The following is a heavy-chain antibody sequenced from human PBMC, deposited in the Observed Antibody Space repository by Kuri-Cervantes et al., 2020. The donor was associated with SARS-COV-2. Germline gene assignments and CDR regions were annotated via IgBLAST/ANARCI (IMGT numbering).Heavy chain of an antibody. D-gene: IGHD6-19*01. CDR1: GGSFSGYY. CDR3: GRGRDKRYSSGSYYYYGMDV. J-gene: IGHJ6*02. V-gene: IGHV4-34*01. Sequence: SQTLSLTCAVYGGSFSGYYWSWIRQPPGKGLEWIGEINHSGSTNYNPSLKSRVTISVDTSKNQFSLKLSSVTAADTAVYYCGRGRDKRYSSGSYYYYGMDVWGQGTTVTVSS. CDR2: INHSGST.